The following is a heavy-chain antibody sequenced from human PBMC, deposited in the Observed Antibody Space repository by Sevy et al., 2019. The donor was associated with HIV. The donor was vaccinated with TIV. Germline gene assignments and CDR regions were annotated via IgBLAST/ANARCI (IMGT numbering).Heavy chain of an antibody. CDR2: ISAFNSDT. J-gene: IGHJ4*02. Sequence: ASVKVSCKASGYTFTSYRIMWVRQGPGQGLEWMGWISAFNSDTNYAQKLQGRVTMTTDTPTSTVYMELRSLRSDDTAVYYCARAYCSGGRCYSLAYWGQGTLVTVSS. CDR1: GYTFTSYR. CDR3: ARAYCSGGRCYSLAY. V-gene: IGHV1-18*01. D-gene: IGHD2-15*01.